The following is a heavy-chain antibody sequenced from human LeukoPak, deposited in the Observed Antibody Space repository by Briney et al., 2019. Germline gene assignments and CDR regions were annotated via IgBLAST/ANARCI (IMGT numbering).Heavy chain of an antibody. D-gene: IGHD2-2*01. V-gene: IGHV3-48*03. J-gene: IGHJ4*02. Sequence: GGSLRLSCAASGFTFSNYEMNWVRQAPGKGLERVSYISSSGSTIYYADSVKGRFTISRDNAKNSLYLQMNSLRAEDTAVYYCARDGPVACSSTSCYADYFDYWGQGTLVTVSS. CDR3: ARDGPVACSSTSCYADYFDY. CDR1: GFTFSNYE. CDR2: ISSSGSTI.